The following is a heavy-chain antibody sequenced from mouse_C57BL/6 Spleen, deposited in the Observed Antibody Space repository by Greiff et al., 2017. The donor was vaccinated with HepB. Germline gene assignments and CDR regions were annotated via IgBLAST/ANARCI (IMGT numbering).Heavy chain of an antibody. CDR2: ISYDGSN. Sequence: ESGPGLVKPSQSLSLTCSVTGYSITSGYYWNWIRQFPGNKLEWMGYISYDGSNNYNPSLKNRISITRDTSKNQFFLKLNSVTTEDTATYYCVLRGITTSYFDYWGQGTTLTVSS. CDR1: GYSITSGYY. D-gene: IGHD2-4*01. CDR3: VLRGITTSYFDY. J-gene: IGHJ2*01. V-gene: IGHV3-6*01.